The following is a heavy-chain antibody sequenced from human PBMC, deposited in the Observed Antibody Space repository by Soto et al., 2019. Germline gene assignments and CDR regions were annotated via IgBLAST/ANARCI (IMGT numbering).Heavy chain of an antibody. CDR1: GGTFSSDA. Sequence: SVKVSCKASGGTFSSDAISWVRQARGQGLEWMGGIIPIFGTANYAQKFQGRVTITADKSTSTAYMELSSLRSEDTAVYYGARMYSGFYYYYGMDVWGQGTTVTVSS. D-gene: IGHD5-12*01. V-gene: IGHV1-69*06. CDR2: IIPIFGTA. J-gene: IGHJ6*02. CDR3: ARMYSGFYYYYGMDV.